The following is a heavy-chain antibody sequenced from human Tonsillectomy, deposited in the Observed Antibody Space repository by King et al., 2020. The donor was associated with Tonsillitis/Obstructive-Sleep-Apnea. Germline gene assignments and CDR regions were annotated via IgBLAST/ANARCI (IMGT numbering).Heavy chain of an antibody. CDR1: GFTFSSFP. J-gene: IGHJ5*02. CDR3: ARREVCSSNSCYGGFDP. Sequence: VQLVESGGGVVQPGRSLRLSCAASGFTFSSFPMHWFRQAPGKGLEWVAVISKDGSNKFYAYSVKGRFTISRENSKNTQSLQMNSLRAEDTAVYYCARREVCSSNSCYGGFDPWGQGTLVTVSS. D-gene: IGHD2-2*01. CDR2: ISKDGSNK. V-gene: IGHV3-30*01.